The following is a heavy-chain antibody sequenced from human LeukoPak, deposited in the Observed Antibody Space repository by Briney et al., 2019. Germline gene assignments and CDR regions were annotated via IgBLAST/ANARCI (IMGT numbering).Heavy chain of an antibody. Sequence: GGSLRLSCAASGFIFDDYGMSWVRQAPGKGLEWVSGINWSGDYKGYADSVKGRFTISRDNAKNSLYLQMNSLRAEDTAVYYCARVSYGGALFDYWGQGTLVTVSS. J-gene: IGHJ4*02. CDR2: INWSGDYK. CDR3: ARVSYGGALFDY. D-gene: IGHD4-23*01. CDR1: GFIFDDYG. V-gene: IGHV3-20*04.